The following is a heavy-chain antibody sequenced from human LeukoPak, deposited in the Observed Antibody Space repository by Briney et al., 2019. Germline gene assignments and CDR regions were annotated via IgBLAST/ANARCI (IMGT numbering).Heavy chain of an antibody. CDR2: IHPSGTT. V-gene: IGHV4-4*07. Sequence: SETLSLTCTVSGGSISSYYWTWIRQPAGKGLEWTGRIHPSGTTDHNPSLKSRVIMSLDMSNNQFSLKVRSVTAADTAVYYCARETEVPGGRSWDFWGQGTLVTVSS. CDR1: GGSISSYY. J-gene: IGHJ4*02. CDR3: ARETEVPGGRSWDF. D-gene: IGHD6-19*01.